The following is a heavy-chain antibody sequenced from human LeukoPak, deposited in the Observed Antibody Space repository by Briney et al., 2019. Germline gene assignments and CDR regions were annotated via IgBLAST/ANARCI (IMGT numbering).Heavy chain of an antibody. CDR1: GGTFSSYA. J-gene: IGHJ5*02. Sequence: SVKVSCKASGGTFSSYAISWVRQAPGQGLEWMGGIIPTFGTTNYAQKFQGRVTVTTDESTSTAYMELSSLRSEDTAVYYCARADSGGDSSGYKWFDPWGQGTLVTVSS. CDR2: IIPTFGTT. V-gene: IGHV1-69*05. D-gene: IGHD3-22*01. CDR3: ARADSGGDSSGYKWFDP.